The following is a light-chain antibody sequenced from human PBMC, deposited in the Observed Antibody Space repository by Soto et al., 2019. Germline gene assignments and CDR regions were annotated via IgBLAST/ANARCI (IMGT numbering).Light chain of an antibody. CDR2: EVS. J-gene: IGLJ2*01. Sequence: QSALTQPPSASGSPGQSVAISCTGTSSDIGAYKFVSWYQQHPGKAPKLIIYEVSIRPSGVPDRFSGSKSGNTASLTGSGLLAEDEGDYYCSLYAGTNSVVFGGWPKLTVL. CDR1: SSDIGAYKF. CDR3: SLYAGTNSVV. V-gene: IGLV2-8*01.